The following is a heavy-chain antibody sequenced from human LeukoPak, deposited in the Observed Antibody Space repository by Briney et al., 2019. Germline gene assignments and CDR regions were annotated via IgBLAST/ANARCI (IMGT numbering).Heavy chain of an antibody. CDR1: GGSISSYY. J-gene: IGHJ6*02. D-gene: IGHD1-26*01. CDR2: IYYSGST. V-gene: IGHV4-59*08. CDR3: ARHSPSGYYYYGMDV. Sequence: KPSETLSLTCTVSGGSISSYYWSWIRQPPGKGLDGIGYIYYSGSTNYNPSLKSRVTISVDTSKNQFSLKLSSVTAADTAVYYCARHSPSGYYYYGMDVWGQGTTVTVSS.